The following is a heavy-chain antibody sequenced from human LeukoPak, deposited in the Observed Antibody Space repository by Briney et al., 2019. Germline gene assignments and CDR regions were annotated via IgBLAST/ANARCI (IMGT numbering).Heavy chain of an antibody. CDR2: INHSGST. CDR3: ARGLQQVALYAFDV. J-gene: IGHJ3*01. CDR1: GGSFSGHY. V-gene: IGHV4-34*01. D-gene: IGHD6-13*01. Sequence: PSETLSLTCAVYGGSFSGHYWSWIRQSPGKGLEWIGEINHSGSTSYNPSLESRVTMGVDTSKNQFSLKLTSVTAADTAVYYCARGLQQVALYAFDVWGRGTPVTVSS.